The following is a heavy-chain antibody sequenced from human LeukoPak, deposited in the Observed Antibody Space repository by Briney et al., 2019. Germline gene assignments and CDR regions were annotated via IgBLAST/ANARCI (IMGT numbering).Heavy chain of an antibody. CDR3: ARVWGNTIFGVDYYYYMDV. CDR2: IKQDGSEK. Sequence: PGGSLRLSCAASGFTFSSYWMSWVRQAPGKGLEWVANIKQDGSEKYYVDSVKGRFTISRDNAKNSLYLQMNSLRAEDTAVYYCARVWGNTIFGVDYYYYMDVWGKGTTVTVSS. V-gene: IGHV3-7*01. D-gene: IGHD3-3*01. J-gene: IGHJ6*03. CDR1: GFTFSSYW.